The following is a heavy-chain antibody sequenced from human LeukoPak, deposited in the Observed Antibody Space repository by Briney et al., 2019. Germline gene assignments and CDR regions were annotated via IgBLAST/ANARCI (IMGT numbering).Heavy chain of an antibody. CDR3: AMWYYSGWAFYY. V-gene: IGHV4-59*08. CDR1: GGTISNYY. Sequence: SETLSLTCTVSGGTISNYYWNWIRQPPGKGLGWIGYIHDSGSTKYNPSLKSRVTISVDTSKNQFSLKRSSLTAADTAFYYCAMWYYSGWAFYYCGQGTLVTVSS. D-gene: IGHD6-19*01. CDR2: IHDSGST. J-gene: IGHJ4*02.